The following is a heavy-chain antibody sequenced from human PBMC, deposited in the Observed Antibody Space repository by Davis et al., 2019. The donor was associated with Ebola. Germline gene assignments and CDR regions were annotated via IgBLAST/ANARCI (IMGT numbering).Heavy chain of an antibody. V-gene: IGHV5-51*01. J-gene: IGHJ3*02. D-gene: IGHD2-8*02. CDR2: IYTGDSDT. CDR3: ASLRRTITGMDDAFDI. Sequence: PGGSLRLSCQDSGNSFSSHWIGWVRQMPGKGLEWMGIIYTGDSDTRYSPSFRGQVTISADKSMKTAFLQWSSLKASDTAMYYCASLRRTITGMDDAFDIWGQGTVVTVSS. CDR1: GNSFSSHW.